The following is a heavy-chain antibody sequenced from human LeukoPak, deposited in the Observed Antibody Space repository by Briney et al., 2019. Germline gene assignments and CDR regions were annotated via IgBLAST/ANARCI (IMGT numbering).Heavy chain of an antibody. CDR3: AGGFEYSNLDY. CDR2: IYYSGST. D-gene: IGHD6-6*01. J-gene: IGHJ4*02. Sequence: PSETLSLTCTVSGGSISSYYWSWIRQPPGKGLEWIGYIYYSGSTNYNPSLKSRVTISVDTSKNQFSLKLSSVTAADTAVYYCAGGFEYSNLDYWGQGTLATLSS. V-gene: IGHV4-59*01. CDR1: GGSISSYY.